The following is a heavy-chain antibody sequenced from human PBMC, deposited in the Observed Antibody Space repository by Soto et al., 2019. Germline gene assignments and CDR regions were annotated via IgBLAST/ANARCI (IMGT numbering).Heavy chain of an antibody. CDR1: GYSFTSYW. Sequence: PGESLKISCKGSGYSFTSYWIGWVRQMPGKGLEWMGIIYPGDSDTRYSPSFQGQVTISADKSISTAYLQWSSLKASDTAMYYCERHWTPIVVVTDAIEGYYGMDVWGQGNTVTVSS. V-gene: IGHV5-51*01. CDR2: IYPGDSDT. J-gene: IGHJ6*02. CDR3: ERHWTPIVVVTDAIEGYYGMDV. D-gene: IGHD2-2*01.